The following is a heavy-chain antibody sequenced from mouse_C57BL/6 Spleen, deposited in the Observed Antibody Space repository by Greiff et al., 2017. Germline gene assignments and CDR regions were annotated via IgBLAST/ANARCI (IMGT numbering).Heavy chain of an antibody. CDR1: GFPFSSYG. D-gene: IGHD2-4*01. V-gene: IGHV5-6*01. CDR3: ARHPYDYDASYWYFDV. CDR2: ISSGGSYT. J-gene: IGHJ1*03. Sequence: EVKLVESGGDLVKPGGSLKLSCAASGFPFSSYGMSWVRQTPDKRLEWVATISSGGSYTYYPDNVKGRFTISRDNAKNTLYLQMSSLKSEDTAMYYCARHPYDYDASYWYFDVWGTGTTVTVSS.